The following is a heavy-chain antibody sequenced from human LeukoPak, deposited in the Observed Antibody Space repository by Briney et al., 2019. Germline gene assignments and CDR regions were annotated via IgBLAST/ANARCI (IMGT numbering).Heavy chain of an antibody. D-gene: IGHD1-26*01. V-gene: IGHV3-53*01. J-gene: IGHJ3*02. CDR1: GFTVSSNY. CDR3: ARGGSYLSAFDI. Sequence: PGGSLRLSRAASGFTVSSNYMSWVRQAPGKGLEWVSIIYSGGSTFYAGSVKGRFTISRDNSKNTLYLQMNSLRAEDTAVYYCARGGSYLSAFDIWGQGTMVTVSS. CDR2: IYSGGST.